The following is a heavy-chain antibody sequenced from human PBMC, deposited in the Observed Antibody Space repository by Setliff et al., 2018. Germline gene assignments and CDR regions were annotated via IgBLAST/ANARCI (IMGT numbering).Heavy chain of an antibody. CDR2: INHRGST. J-gene: IGHJ4*02. CDR3: ARKVEQWLTPHFDY. V-gene: IGHV4-34*01. Sequence: PSETLSLTCAAYGGTFSDYYWTWIRQPPGKGLEWVGEINHRGSTNYNPSLKSRVTMSVDVSKSQFSLRLSSVTAADTAVYYCARKVEQWLTPHFDYWGQGALVTVSS. CDR1: GGTFSDYY. D-gene: IGHD6-19*01.